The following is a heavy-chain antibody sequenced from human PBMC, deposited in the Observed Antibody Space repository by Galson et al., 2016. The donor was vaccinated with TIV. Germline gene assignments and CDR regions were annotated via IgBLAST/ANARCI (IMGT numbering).Heavy chain of an antibody. V-gene: IGHV3-21*06. CDR3: ARGGSDYYDRGGYYSDAFDV. Sequence: SLRLSCAASGFTFSGYAMHWVRQTPGKGLEWVSSISVTGAYIFYADSVKGRFIVSRDSAKHSLFLQMSSLRVDDTAVYYCARGGSDYYDRGGYYSDAFDVWGHGTTVTVSS. D-gene: IGHD3-22*01. J-gene: IGHJ3*01. CDR1: GFTFSGYA. CDR2: ISVTGAYI.